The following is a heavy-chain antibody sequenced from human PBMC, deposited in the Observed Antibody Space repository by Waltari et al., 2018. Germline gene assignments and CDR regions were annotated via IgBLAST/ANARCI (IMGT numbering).Heavy chain of an antibody. Sequence: QVQLQESGPGLVKPSETLSLTCTVSGGSISSYYWLWIRQPPGKGLEWIGYIYYSGSTNYNPSLKSRVTISVDTSKNQFSLKLSSVTAADTAVYYCARAGGIAAAGFFDYWGQGTLVTVSS. CDR3: ARAGGIAAAGFFDY. V-gene: IGHV4-59*01. CDR1: GGSISSYY. CDR2: IYYSGST. J-gene: IGHJ4*02. D-gene: IGHD6-13*01.